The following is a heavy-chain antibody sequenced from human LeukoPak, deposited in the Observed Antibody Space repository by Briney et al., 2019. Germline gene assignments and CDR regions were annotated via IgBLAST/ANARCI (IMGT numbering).Heavy chain of an antibody. V-gene: IGHV4-39*01. CDR1: GGSISSSSYY. D-gene: IGHD3-3*01. J-gene: IGHJ5*02. CDR2: IYYSGST. Sequence: SETLSLTRTVSGGSISSSSYYWGWIRQPPGKGLEWIGSIYYSGSTYYNPSLKSRVTISVDTSKNQFSLKLSSVTAADTAVYYCARLDYDFWSGSARWFDPWGQGTLVTVSS. CDR3: ARLDYDFWSGSARWFDP.